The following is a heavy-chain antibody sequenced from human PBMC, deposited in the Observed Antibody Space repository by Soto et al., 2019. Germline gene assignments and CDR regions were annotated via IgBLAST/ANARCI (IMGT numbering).Heavy chain of an antibody. V-gene: IGHV3-30*18. D-gene: IGHD4-4*01. Sequence: PGGSLRLSCAASGFTFSNYGMHWVRQAPGKGLEWVAIISYDGSTIYYADSVKGRFTISRDNSKNTLYLQLNTLRTEDTAVYYSAKPSQPYSAPYYFDYWGQGTLVTVSS. J-gene: IGHJ4*02. CDR2: ISYDGSTI. CDR3: AKPSQPYSAPYYFDY. CDR1: GFTFSNYG.